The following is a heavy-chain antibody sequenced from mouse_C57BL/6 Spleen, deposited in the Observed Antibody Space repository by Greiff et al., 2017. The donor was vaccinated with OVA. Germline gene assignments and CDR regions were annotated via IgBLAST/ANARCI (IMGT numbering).Heavy chain of an antibody. J-gene: IGHJ4*01. CDR1: GFSLTSYG. V-gene: IGHV2-6*03. CDR3: ASSTMVTHYYAMDY. CDR2: IWSDGST. D-gene: IGHD2-2*01. Sequence: QVQLKESGPGLVAPSQSLSITCTVSGFSLTSYGVHWVRQPPGKGLEWLVVIWSDGSTTYNSALKSRLSISKDNSKSQVFLKMNSLQTDDTAMYYCASSTMVTHYYAMDYWGQGTSVTVSS.